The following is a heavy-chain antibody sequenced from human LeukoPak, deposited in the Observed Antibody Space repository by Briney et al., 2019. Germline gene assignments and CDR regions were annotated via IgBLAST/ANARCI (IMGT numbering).Heavy chain of an antibody. CDR1: GGSISSYY. V-gene: IGHV4-59*01. CDR2: IYYSGST. Sequence: SETLSLTCTVSGGSISSYYWNWVRQPPGKGLEWIGYIYYSGSTNYNPSLKSRVIISLDTSKNQFSLKLSSVTAADTAVCYCVRGEPAFSSGWYTYYFDYWGRGTLVTVSS. CDR3: VRGEPAFSSGWYTYYFDY. D-gene: IGHD6-19*01. J-gene: IGHJ4*02.